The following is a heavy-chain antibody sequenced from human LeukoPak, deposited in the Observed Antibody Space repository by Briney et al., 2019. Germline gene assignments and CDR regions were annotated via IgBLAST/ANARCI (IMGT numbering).Heavy chain of an antibody. D-gene: IGHD5-18*01. CDR1: GGSISSSSYS. CDR3: ARQSRGTAPNDY. Sequence: SETLSLTCTVSGGSISSSSYSWGWIRQPPGKGLEWIGSIYYSGSTYYNPSLKSRVTISVDTSKNQFSLKLSSVTAADTAVYYCARQSRGTAPNDYWGQGTLVTVSS. J-gene: IGHJ4*02. V-gene: IGHV4-39*01. CDR2: IYYSGST.